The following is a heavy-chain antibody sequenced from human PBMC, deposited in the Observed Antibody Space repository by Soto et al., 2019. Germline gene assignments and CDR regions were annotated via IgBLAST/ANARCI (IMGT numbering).Heavy chain of an antibody. J-gene: IGHJ4*02. CDR1: GGSISSGGYY. CDR3: ARFDWNYAPTGFDY. V-gene: IGHV4-61*08. Sequence: SETLSLTCAVSGGSISSGGYYWSWIRQPPGKGLEWIGYIYYSGSTNYNPSLKSRVTISVDTSKNQFSLKLSSVTAADTAVYYCARFDWNYAPTGFDYWGQGTLVTVSS. CDR2: IYYSGST. D-gene: IGHD1-7*01.